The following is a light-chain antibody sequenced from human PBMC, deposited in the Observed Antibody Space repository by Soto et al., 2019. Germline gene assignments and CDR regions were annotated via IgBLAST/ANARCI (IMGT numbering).Light chain of an antibody. CDR1: QSVSSSY. J-gene: IGKJ2*01. CDR2: GAS. V-gene: IGKV3-20*01. Sequence: EIVLTQSPGTLSLSPGERATLSCRASQSVSSSYLAWYQQKPGQAPRLLIYGASSRATGIPDRFSGSGSGQDFTLTISRLEPEDFAVYYCQQYGSSPYTFGQGTKLELK. CDR3: QQYGSSPYT.